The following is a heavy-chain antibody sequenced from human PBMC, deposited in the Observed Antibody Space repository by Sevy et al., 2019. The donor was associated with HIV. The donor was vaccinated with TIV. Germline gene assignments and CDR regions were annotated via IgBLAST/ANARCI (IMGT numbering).Heavy chain of an antibody. CDR3: ARDEVQYYYDSSGYPDY. Sequence: GGSLRLSCAASGFTFSRYWMSWVRQAPGKGLEWVANIKQDGSEKYYVDSVKGRFTISRDNAKNSLYLQMNSLRAEDTAVYYCARDEVQYYYDSSGYPDYWGQGTLVTVSS. CDR2: IKQDGSEK. CDR1: GFTFSRYW. V-gene: IGHV3-7*01. J-gene: IGHJ4*02. D-gene: IGHD3-22*01.